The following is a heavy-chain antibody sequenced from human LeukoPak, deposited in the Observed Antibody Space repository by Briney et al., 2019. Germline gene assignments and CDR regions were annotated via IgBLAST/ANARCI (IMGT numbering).Heavy chain of an antibody. D-gene: IGHD5-12*01. V-gene: IGHV3-23*01. CDR1: GFTFSNYA. J-gene: IGHJ3*02. Sequence: GGSLRLSCAASGFTFSNYAMSWVRQAPGKGLEWVSAINDSGGSTYYADSVKGRFTISRDNSKSTLYPQMNSLRAEDTAVYYCARDLLHRGYAFDIWGQGTMVTVSS. CDR3: ARDLLHRGYAFDI. CDR2: INDSGGST.